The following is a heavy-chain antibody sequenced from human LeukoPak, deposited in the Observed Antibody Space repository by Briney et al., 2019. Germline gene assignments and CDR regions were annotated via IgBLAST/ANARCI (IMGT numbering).Heavy chain of an antibody. D-gene: IGHD6-19*01. V-gene: IGHV1-46*01. CDR3: ARDLKRSGWSY. J-gene: IGHJ4*02. CDR2: INPSGGST. CDR1: GYTFTSYY. Sequence: ASATVSCTASGYTFTSYYMHWVRQAPGQGLEWMGIINPSGGSTSYAQKFQGRVTMTRDTSTGTVYMELSSLRSEDTAVYYCARDLKRSGWSYWGQGTLVTVSS.